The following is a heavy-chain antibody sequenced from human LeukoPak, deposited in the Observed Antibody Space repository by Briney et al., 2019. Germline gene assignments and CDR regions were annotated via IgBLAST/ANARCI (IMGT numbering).Heavy chain of an antibody. J-gene: IGHJ4*02. D-gene: IGHD6-13*01. V-gene: IGHV3-53*05. CDR3: ARSVSSAWSPFDY. Sequence: QSGGSLRLSCAASGFIVSSNYMSWVRQAPGKGLEWVSVIYSGGNTYYADSVKGRFTISRDNSKNTLHLQMNSLRAEDTAVYYCARSVSSAWSPFDYWGQGTLVTVSS. CDR1: GFIVSSNY. CDR2: IYSGGNT.